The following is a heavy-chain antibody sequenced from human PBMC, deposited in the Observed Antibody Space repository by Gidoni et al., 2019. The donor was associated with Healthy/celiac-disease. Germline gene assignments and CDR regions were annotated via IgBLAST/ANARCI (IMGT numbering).Heavy chain of an antibody. Sequence: QVQLQQWGAGLLKPSETLSLTCAVYGGSFRGYYWSWIRQPPGKGLEWIGEINHSGSTNYNPSLKSRVTISVDTSKNQFSLKLSSVTAADTAVYYCARGPYCSGGSCYLNWFDPWGQGTLVTVSS. D-gene: IGHD2-15*01. CDR1: GGSFRGYY. V-gene: IGHV4-34*01. J-gene: IGHJ5*02. CDR3: ARGPYCSGGSCYLNWFDP. CDR2: INHSGST.